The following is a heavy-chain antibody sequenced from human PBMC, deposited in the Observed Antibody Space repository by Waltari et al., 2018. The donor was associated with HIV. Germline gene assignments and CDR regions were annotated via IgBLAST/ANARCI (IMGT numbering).Heavy chain of an antibody. V-gene: IGHV3-21*01. D-gene: IGHD1-26*01. CDR1: GFSFSFFS. CDR2: ISSTSSHI. J-gene: IGHJ5*02. CDR3: ARGGAGATAEDLFDP. Sequence: EVQLVESGGGLVEPGGSLRPSCAPSGFSFSFFSMNWVRQAPGKGLEWVSSISSTSSHIFYADSVRGRFTISRDNAKNSLYLQMNSLKAEDTAVYYCARGGAGATAEDLFDPWGQGTLVTVSS.